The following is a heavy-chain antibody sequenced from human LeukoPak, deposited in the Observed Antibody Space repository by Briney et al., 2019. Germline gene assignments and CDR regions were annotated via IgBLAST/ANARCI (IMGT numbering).Heavy chain of an antibody. Sequence: GGSLRLSCAASGFTFSNAWMSWVRQAPGKGLEWVGRIKSKTDGGTTDYAAPVKGRFTISRDDSKNTLYLQMNSLKTEDTAVYYCTTVWYCSGWRIDYWGQGTLVTVSS. V-gene: IGHV3-15*01. CDR3: TTVWYCSGWRIDY. CDR2: IKSKTDGGTT. D-gene: IGHD6-19*01. J-gene: IGHJ4*02. CDR1: GFTFSNAW.